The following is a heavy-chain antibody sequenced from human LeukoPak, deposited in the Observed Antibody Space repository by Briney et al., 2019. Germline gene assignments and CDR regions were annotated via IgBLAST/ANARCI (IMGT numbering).Heavy chain of an antibody. Sequence: PGGSLRLSCAASGFTFSSYSMNWVRQAPGKGLEWVSSISSSSSYIYYADSVKGRFTISRDNAKNSLYLQMNSLRAEDTAVYYCARDLEYCGGDCYSSVHWFDPWGQGTLVTVSS. CDR1: GFTFSSYS. D-gene: IGHD2-21*02. J-gene: IGHJ5*02. CDR3: ARDLEYCGGDCYSSVHWFDP. V-gene: IGHV3-21*01. CDR2: ISSSSSYI.